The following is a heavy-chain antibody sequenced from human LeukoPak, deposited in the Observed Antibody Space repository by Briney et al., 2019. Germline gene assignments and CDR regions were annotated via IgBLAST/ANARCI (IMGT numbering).Heavy chain of an antibody. D-gene: IGHD2-15*01. CDR3: AKDMAKTRDY. Sequence: PGASLRPSWAAAGSTVSSYGMRCVRPAPGKGLELVTVIYGGGRTYYAHSVKGRFTISRDNSKNTLYLQMNSLTAEDTAVYYCAKDMAKTRDYWGKGPLVTVS. CDR1: GSTVSSYG. V-gene: IGHV3-53*01. CDR2: IYGGGRT. J-gene: IGHJ4*02.